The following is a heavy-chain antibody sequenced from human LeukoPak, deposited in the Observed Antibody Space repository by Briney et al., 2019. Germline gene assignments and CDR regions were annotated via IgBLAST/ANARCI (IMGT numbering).Heavy chain of an antibody. D-gene: IGHD5-18*01. CDR2: ISGSGGST. CDR1: GFTFSSYA. CDR3: AKGLRGYSYDPYNWFDP. Sequence: GGSLRLSCAASGFTFSSYAMSWVRQAPGKGLEWVSAISGSGGSTYYADSVKGRFTISRDNSKNTLYLQMNSLRAEDTAVYYCAKGLRGYSYDPYNWFDPWGQGTLVTVSS. V-gene: IGHV3-23*01. J-gene: IGHJ5*02.